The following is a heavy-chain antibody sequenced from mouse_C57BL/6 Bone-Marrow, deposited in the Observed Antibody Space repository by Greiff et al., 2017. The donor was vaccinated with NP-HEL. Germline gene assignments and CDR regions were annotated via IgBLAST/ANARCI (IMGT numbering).Heavy chain of an antibody. V-gene: IGHV3-6*01. J-gene: IGHJ4*01. CDR3: ARENIYYYGSSYAMDY. CDR1: GYSITSGYY. D-gene: IGHD1-1*01. CDR2: ISYDGSN. Sequence: EVKVEESGPGLVKPSQSLSLTCSVTGYSITSGYYWNWIRQFPGNKLEWMGYISYDGSNNYNPSLKNRISITRDTSKNQFFLKLNSVTTEDTATYYCARENIYYYGSSYAMDYWGQGTSVTVSS.